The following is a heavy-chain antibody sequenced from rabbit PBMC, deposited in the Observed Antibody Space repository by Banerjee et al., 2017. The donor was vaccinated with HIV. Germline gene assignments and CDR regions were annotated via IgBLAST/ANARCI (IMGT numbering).Heavy chain of an antibody. V-gene: IGHV1S45*01. J-gene: IGHJ4*01. Sequence: QQQLVESGGDLVKPGASLTLTCTASGFSFSSGHWICWVRQAPGKGLEWIACIYTSSGSTWNASWAKGRFTISKTSSTTVTLQMTSLTVADTATYFCARNTGNANDAGPDYFHLWGPGTLVTVS. CDR2: IYTSSGST. CDR3: ARNTGNANDAGPDYFHL. CDR1: GFSFSSGHW. D-gene: IGHD4-2*01.